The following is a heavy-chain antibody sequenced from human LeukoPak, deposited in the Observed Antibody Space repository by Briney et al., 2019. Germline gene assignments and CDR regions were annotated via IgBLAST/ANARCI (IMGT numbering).Heavy chain of an antibody. J-gene: IGHJ4*02. V-gene: IGHV4-59*08. CDR3: ARHSGIGLDS. Sequence: PSETLSLTCTVSGGSIRSYYWSWIRQLPGKGLEWIGYISDSGSANYNPSLESRVTISVDTSKNQFSLKLNSVTAADTAIYYCARHSGIGLDSWGQGTLVAVSS. D-gene: IGHD3-10*01. CDR2: ISDSGSA. CDR1: GGSIRSYY.